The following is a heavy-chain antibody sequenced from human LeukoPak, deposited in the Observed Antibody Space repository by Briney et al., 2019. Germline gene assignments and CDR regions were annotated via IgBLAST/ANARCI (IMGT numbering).Heavy chain of an antibody. J-gene: IGHJ4*02. Sequence: ASVKVSCKASGYTFTSYDINWVRQATGQGLEWVGWMNPNSGNTGYAQKFQGRVTMTRNTSISTAYMELSSLRSEDTAVYYCVSHSSGWYGSFDYWGQGTLVTVSS. CDR1: GYTFTSYD. CDR2: MNPNSGNT. D-gene: IGHD6-19*01. CDR3: VSHSSGWYGSFDY. V-gene: IGHV1-8*01.